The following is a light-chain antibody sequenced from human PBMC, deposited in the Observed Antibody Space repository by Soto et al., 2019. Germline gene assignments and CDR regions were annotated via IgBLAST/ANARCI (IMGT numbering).Light chain of an antibody. Sequence: EVVMTQSPATLSVSPGQRATLSCRASQGVSSNLAWYQQKPGQAPSLLIYGASTRATGIPARFSGSGSGTEFTLTISSLQSEDFAVYYCQQYHNWPPLTFGGGTKVDI. J-gene: IGKJ4*01. CDR1: QGVSSN. CDR3: QQYHNWPPLT. V-gene: IGKV3-15*01. CDR2: GAS.